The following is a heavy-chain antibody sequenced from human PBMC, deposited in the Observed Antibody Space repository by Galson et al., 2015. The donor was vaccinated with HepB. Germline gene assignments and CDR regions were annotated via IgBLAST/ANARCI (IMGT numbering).Heavy chain of an antibody. CDR2: INAGNGNT. V-gene: IGHV1-3*01. J-gene: IGHJ6*03. D-gene: IGHD3-10*01. CDR3: ARIKKTYYYGSGSYSYYYYMDV. Sequence: SVKVSCKASGYTFTSYAMHWVRQAPGQKLEWMGWINAGNGNTKYSQKFQGRVTITRDTSASTAYMELSSLRSEDTAVYYCARIKKTYYYGSGSYSYYYYMDVWGKGTTVTVSS. CDR1: GYTFTSYA.